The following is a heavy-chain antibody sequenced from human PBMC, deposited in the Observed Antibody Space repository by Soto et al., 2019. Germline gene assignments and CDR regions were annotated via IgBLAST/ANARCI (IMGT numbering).Heavy chain of an antibody. V-gene: IGHV1-69*01. CDR1: GATFSSYA. CDR2: ITPIFGTA. Sequence: QVQLVQSGAEVKKPGSSVKVSCKASGATFSSYAISWVRQAPGQGLEWMGGITPIFGTANYAQKFQGRVTITADESTSTAYMGLSSLRSEDTAVYYCARGGRAYYYYYDGMDVWGKGITATVSS. CDR3: ARGGRAYYYYYDGMDV. J-gene: IGHJ6*04.